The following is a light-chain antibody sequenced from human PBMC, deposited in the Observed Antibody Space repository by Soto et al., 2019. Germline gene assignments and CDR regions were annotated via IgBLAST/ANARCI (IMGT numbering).Light chain of an antibody. CDR2: GGS. CDR3: QHRSDWPIT. CDR1: QSVSSNH. J-gene: IGKJ5*01. V-gene: IGKV3D-20*02. Sequence: DIVLTQSPGTLSLSPGERATLSCRASQSVSSNHLAWYQQKPGQAPRLLIYGGSTRATGTPARFSGSGSGTDFTLTISSLEPEDFAIYYCQHRSDWPITFGQGTRLEIK.